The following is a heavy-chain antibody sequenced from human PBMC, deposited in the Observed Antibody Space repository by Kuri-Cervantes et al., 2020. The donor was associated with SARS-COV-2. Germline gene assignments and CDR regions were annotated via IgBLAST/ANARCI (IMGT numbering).Heavy chain of an antibody. V-gene: IGHV3-43*01. CDR1: GFTFDDYT. J-gene: IGHJ6*03. CDR2: ISWDGGST. CDR3: AKADYYYYYYMDV. Sequence: LTCSASGFTFDDYTMHWVRQAPGKGLEWVSLISWDGGSTYYADSVKGRFTISRDNSKNSLYLQMNSLRTEDTALYYCAKADYYYYYYMDVWGKGTTVTVSS.